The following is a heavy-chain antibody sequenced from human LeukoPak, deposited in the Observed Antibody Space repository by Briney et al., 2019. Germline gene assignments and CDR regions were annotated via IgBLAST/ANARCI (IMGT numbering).Heavy chain of an antibody. CDR1: GYTFTGYY. J-gene: IGHJ3*02. D-gene: IGHD6-19*01. V-gene: IGHV7-4-1*02. Sequence: ASVKVSCKASGYTFTGYYMHWVRQAPGQGLEWMGWINTNTGNPTYAQGFTGRFVFSLDTSVSTAYLQISSLKAEDTAVYYCAREYSSGWWIAFDIWGQGTMVTVSS. CDR3: AREYSSGWWIAFDI. CDR2: INTNTGNP.